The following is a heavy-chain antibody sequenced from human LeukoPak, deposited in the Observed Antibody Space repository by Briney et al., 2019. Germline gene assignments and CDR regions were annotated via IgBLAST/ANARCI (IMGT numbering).Heavy chain of an antibody. Sequence: GGSLRLSRAASGFTFSSYGMHWVRQAPGKGLEWVAVISYDGSNKYYADSVKGRFTISRDNSKNTVYLQMNSLRPEDTAVYYCAKRVVGGFDYWGQGTLVTVSS. J-gene: IGHJ4*02. V-gene: IGHV3-30*18. CDR3: AKRVVGGFDY. CDR2: ISYDGSNK. D-gene: IGHD2-15*01. CDR1: GFTFSSYG.